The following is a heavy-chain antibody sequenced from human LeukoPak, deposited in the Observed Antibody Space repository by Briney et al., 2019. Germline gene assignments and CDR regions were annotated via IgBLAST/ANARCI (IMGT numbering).Heavy chain of an antibody. J-gene: IGHJ4*01. D-gene: IGHD5-12*01. CDR2: ISGSGNT. Sequence: GRSLRLACEASGLRFSSYGMHWVRQAPGKGLEWVSGISGSGNTHYTDSVKGRFTISRDNSKSTLDLQMNSLRVEDTALYYCAKDIYSAYDLARAFDFWGQGTLVTVST. CDR3: AKDIYSAYDLARAFDF. V-gene: IGHV3-23*01. CDR1: GLRFSSYG.